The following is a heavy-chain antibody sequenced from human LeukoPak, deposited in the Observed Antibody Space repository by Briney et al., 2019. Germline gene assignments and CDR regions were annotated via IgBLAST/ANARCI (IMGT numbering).Heavy chain of an antibody. J-gene: IGHJ4*02. CDR2: IKQEGSEK. CDR1: GFTFSNYW. CDR3: AKSFGPVIAAAGTGAD. D-gene: IGHD6-13*01. V-gene: IGHV3-7*01. Sequence: PGGALRLSCAASGFTFSNYWMNWVRQAPGKGLEWVANIKQEGSEKYYVDSVKGRFTISRDNAKNSLYLQMNSLRAEDSAVYYCAKSFGPVIAAAGTGADWGQGTLVTVSS.